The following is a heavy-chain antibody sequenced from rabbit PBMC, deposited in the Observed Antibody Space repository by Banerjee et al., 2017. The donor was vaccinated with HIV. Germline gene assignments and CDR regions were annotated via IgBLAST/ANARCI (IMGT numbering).Heavy chain of an antibody. D-gene: IGHD4-1*01. V-gene: IGHV1S40*01. J-gene: IGHJ4*01. CDR1: GFDFSSTYY. Sequence: QSLEESGGGLVQPEGSLTLTCKASGFDFSSTYYMCWVRQAPGKGLEWIGCINTGSRNAYYASWVISRFTISKTSSTTVALHMTSLTAADTATYFCARDRGDWGYYFTLWGPGTLVTVS. CDR3: ARDRGDWGYYFTL. CDR2: INTGSRNA.